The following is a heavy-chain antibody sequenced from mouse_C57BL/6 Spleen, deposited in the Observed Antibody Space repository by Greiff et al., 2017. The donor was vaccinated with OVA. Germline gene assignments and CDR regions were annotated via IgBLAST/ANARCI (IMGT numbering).Heavy chain of an antibody. CDR3: ARGYSNYEDYAMDY. CDR2: ISYDGSN. V-gene: IGHV3-6*01. D-gene: IGHD2-5*01. J-gene: IGHJ4*01. Sequence: EESGPGLVKPSQSLSLTCSVTGYSITSGYYWNWIRQFPGNKLEWMGYISYDGSNNYNPSLKNRISITRDTSKNQFFLKLNSVTTEDTATYYCARGYSNYEDYAMDYWGQGTSVTVSS. CDR1: GYSITSGYY.